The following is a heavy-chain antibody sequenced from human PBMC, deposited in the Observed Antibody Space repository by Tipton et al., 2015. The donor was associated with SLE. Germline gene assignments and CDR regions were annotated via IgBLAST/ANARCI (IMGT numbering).Heavy chain of an antibody. J-gene: IGHJ4*02. D-gene: IGHD6-19*01. CDR3: ARGIAV. Sequence: SLRLSCAVSGFTISHHYMMWVRQAPGKGLEWVANINQDGTEKNYVDSVKGRFTISRDNAKNSLYLQMNSLRAEDTAVYYCARGIAVWGQGTLVTVSS. V-gene: IGHV3-7*01. CDR2: INQDGTEK. CDR1: GFTISHHY.